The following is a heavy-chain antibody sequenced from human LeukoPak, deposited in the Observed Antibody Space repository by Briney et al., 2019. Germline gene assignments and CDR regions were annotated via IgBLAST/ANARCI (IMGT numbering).Heavy chain of an antibody. CDR2: ISYDGSNK. D-gene: IGHD4-23*01. CDR3: ARDLQGGNSEYYFDY. J-gene: IGHJ4*02. V-gene: IGHV3-30*03. CDR1: GFTFSSYG. Sequence: GGSLRLSCAASGFTFSSYGMHWVRQAPGKGLEWVAVISYDGSNKYYADSVKGRFTISRDNSKNTLYLQMNSLRAEDAAVYYCARDLQGGNSEYYFDYWGQGTLVTVSS.